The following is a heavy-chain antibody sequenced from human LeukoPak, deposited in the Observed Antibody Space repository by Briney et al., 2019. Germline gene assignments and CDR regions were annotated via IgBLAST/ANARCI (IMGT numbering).Heavy chain of an antibody. CDR1: GYSFTSYW. Sequence: GESLKISCKGSGYSFTSYWIGWVRQMPGKGLEWMGIIYPGDSDTRYSPSFQGQVTISADKSISTAYLQWSSLKASDTAMYYCARGRYYGSGRYYPLDYWGQGTLVTVSS. D-gene: IGHD3-10*01. V-gene: IGHV5-51*01. J-gene: IGHJ4*02. CDR2: IYPGDSDT. CDR3: ARGRYYGSGRYYPLDY.